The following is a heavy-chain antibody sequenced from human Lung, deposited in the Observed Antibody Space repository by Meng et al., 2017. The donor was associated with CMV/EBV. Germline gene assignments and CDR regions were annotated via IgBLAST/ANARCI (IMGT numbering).Heavy chain of an antibody. CDR1: SGPMSSGGYC. CDR2: GYYGGTT. Sequence: CAVSSGPMSSGGYCWGWNRQHAEKGLEWVGYGYYGGTTHYDPSLRSRVSISVDKSKNQFSLKLNSVTAADTAVYYCARQAPDNWFYPWGQGALVTVSS. V-gene: IGHV4-31*11. J-gene: IGHJ5*02. CDR3: ARQAPDNWFYP.